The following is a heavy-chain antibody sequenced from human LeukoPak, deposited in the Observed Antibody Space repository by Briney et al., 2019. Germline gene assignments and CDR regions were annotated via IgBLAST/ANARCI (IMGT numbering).Heavy chain of an antibody. CDR2: IYYSGST. J-gene: IGHJ1*01. CDR3: AGHDELGWVEYFQH. CDR1: GGSISNYY. V-gene: IGHV4-59*01. D-gene: IGHD2-15*01. Sequence: SETLSLTCTVSGGSISNYYWSWIRQPPGKGLEWIGYIYYSGSTNYNPSLKSRVTISVDTSKNQFSLKLSSVTAADTAVYYCAGHDELGWVEYFQHWGQGTLVTVSS.